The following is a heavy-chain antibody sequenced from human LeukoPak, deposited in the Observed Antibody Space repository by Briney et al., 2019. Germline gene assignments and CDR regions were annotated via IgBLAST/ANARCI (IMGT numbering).Heavy chain of an antibody. CDR3: ARGGIAVAGTGREYELSFDY. J-gene: IGHJ4*02. CDR1: GGSISSSSYY. D-gene: IGHD6-19*01. Sequence: SETLSLTCTVSGGSISSSSYYWGWIRQPAGKGLEWIGRIYTSGSTNYNPSLKSRVTISVDTSKNQFSLKLSSVTAADTAVYYCARGGIAVAGTGREYELSFDYWGQGTLVTVSS. V-gene: IGHV4-61*02. CDR2: IYTSGST.